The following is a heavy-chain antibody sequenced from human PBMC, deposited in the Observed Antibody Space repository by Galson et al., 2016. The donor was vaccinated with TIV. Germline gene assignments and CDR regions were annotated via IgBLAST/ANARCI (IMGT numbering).Heavy chain of an antibody. Sequence: SLRLSCATSGFTFSNYWMHWVRHAPGKGLVWVSRISSDGSGTSYADSVKGRFTISRDNAKNTLYLQMNSLRVEDTALYDCVRDVTSSWDYWGQGTLVTVSS. CDR3: VRDVTSSWDY. V-gene: IGHV3-74*01. CDR1: GFTFSNYW. J-gene: IGHJ4*02. D-gene: IGHD6-6*01. CDR2: ISSDGSGT.